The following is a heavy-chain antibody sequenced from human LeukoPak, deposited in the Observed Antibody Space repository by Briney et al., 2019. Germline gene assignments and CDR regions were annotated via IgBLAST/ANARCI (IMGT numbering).Heavy chain of an antibody. V-gene: IGHV3-7*01. D-gene: IGHD2-2*01. CDR1: GFSFSNDW. J-gene: IGHJ4*02. CDR2: INQDESKE. CDR3: ARDHAYRTDY. Sequence: GGSLRLSCAASGFSFSNDWMCWVRQAPGKGLEWVANINQDESKEYYVDSVKGRFTISTDNAKNSLYLQMSSLRAEDTAVYYCARDHAYRTDYWGQGTLVTVSS.